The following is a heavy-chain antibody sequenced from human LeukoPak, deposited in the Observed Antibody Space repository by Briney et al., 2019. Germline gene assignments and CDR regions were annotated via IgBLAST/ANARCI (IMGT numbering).Heavy chain of an antibody. V-gene: IGHV4-59*01. CDR1: GGSISSYY. CDR2: IYYSGST. Sequence: SETLSLTFTVSGGSISSYYWSWIRQPPGKGLEWIGYIYYSGSTNYNPSLKSRVTISVDTSKNQFSLKLSSVTAADTAVYYCARGEYDYVPDYWGQGTLVTVSS. CDR3: ARGEYDYVPDY. J-gene: IGHJ4*02. D-gene: IGHD3-16*01.